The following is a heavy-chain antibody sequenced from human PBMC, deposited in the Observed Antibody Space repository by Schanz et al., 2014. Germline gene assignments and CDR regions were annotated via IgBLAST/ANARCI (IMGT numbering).Heavy chain of an antibody. J-gene: IGHJ3*02. CDR3: AKDPHKDYGGKPQALDI. CDR2: ISGSGDNT. V-gene: IGHV3-23*04. CDR1: GFTFSRNA. Sequence: EVQLVESGGGLVQPGGSLRLSCAASGFTFSRNAMNWVRQAPGKGLEWVSAISGSGDNTFYADSVRGRFTISRDNSKNTLYLQMNSLRAEDTALYYCAKDPHKDYGGKPQALDIWGQGTMVTVSS. D-gene: IGHD4-17*01.